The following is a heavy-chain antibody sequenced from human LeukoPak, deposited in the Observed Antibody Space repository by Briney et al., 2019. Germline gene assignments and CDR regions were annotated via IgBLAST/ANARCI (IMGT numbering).Heavy chain of an antibody. CDR3: ARISGGVYYYYYYGMDV. J-gene: IGHJ6*02. V-gene: IGHV4-34*01. D-gene: IGHD3-10*01. Sequence: PSETLSLTCAVYGGSFSGYYWSWIRQPPGKGLEWIGEINHSGSTNYNPSLKSRVTISVDTSKNHFSLKLGSVTAADTAVYYCARISGGVYYYYYYGMDVWGQGTTVTVSS. CDR2: INHSGST. CDR1: GGSFSGYY.